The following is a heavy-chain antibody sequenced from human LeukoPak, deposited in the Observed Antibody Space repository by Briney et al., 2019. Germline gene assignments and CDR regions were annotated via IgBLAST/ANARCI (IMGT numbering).Heavy chain of an antibody. J-gene: IGHJ3*02. Sequence: PSETLSLTCTVSGGSISSYYWSWIRQPAGKGLEWSGRIYTSGSTNYNPSLKSRVTMSVDTSKNQFSLKLSSVTAADTAVYYCAREMVGATISHDAFDIWGQGTMVTVSS. CDR3: AREMVGATISHDAFDI. CDR2: IYTSGST. CDR1: GGSISSYY. D-gene: IGHD1-26*01. V-gene: IGHV4-4*07.